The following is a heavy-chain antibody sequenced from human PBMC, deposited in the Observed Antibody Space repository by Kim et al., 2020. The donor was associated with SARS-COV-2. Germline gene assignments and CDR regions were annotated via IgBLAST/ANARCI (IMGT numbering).Heavy chain of an antibody. CDR3: TIGYCTNGVCYSYDY. D-gene: IGHD2-8*01. Sequence: GGSLRLSCAASGFTFSGSAMHWVRQASGKGLEWVGRIRSKANSYATAYAASVNGRFTISRDDSKNTAYLQMNSLKTKDTAVYYCTIGYCTNGVCYSYDYWGQGTLVTVSS. CDR2: IRSKANSYAT. V-gene: IGHV3-73*01. CDR1: GFTFSGSA. J-gene: IGHJ4*02.